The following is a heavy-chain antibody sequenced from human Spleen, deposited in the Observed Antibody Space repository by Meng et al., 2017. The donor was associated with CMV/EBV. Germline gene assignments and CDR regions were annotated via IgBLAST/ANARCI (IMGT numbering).Heavy chain of an antibody. CDR2: IKQDGSEK. CDR3: ARDRIVVVPAASDY. CDR1: GFTFNSYA. J-gene: IGHJ4*02. Sequence: GGSLRLSCEGSGFTFNSYAMSWVRQAPGKGLEWVANIKQDGSEKYYVDSVKGRFTISRDSAKNSLYLQMNSLRAEDTAVYYCARDRIVVVPAASDYWGQGTLVTVSS. V-gene: IGHV3-7*01. D-gene: IGHD2-2*01.